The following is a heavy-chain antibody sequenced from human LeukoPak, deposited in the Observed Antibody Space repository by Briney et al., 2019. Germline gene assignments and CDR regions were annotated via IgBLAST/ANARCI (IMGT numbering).Heavy chain of an antibody. CDR2: INHSGST. CDR3: ARGRWYYGSGRTWFDP. Sequence: SETLSLTCAVYGGSFSGYYWSWIRQPPGKGLEWIGEINHSGSTNYNPSLKSRVTISVDTSKNQFSLKLSSVTAADTAVYYCARGRWYYGSGRTWFDPWGPGTLVTVSS. CDR1: GGSFSGYY. D-gene: IGHD3-10*01. J-gene: IGHJ5*02. V-gene: IGHV4-34*01.